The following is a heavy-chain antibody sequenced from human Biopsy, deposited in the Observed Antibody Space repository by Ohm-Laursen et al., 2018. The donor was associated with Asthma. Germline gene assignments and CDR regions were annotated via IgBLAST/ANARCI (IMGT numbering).Heavy chain of an antibody. D-gene: IGHD3-3*01. CDR1: GVSVGTRGYS. J-gene: IGHJ5*02. V-gene: IGHV4-30-2*01. CDR3: ARIYDYWSGHYGFDP. CDR2: LYHSGTT. Sequence: SQTLSLTCAVSGVSVGTRGYSWTWIRQTPGRGLEWIGYLYHSGTTYYNPSLRSRVAILEDKSRNQFSLNLKSVTAAGTAVYYCARIYDYWSGHYGFDPWGQGTLVTVSS.